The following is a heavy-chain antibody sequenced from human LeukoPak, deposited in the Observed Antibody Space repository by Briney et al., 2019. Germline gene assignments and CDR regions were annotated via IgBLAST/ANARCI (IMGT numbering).Heavy chain of an antibody. Sequence: GGSLRLSCAASGFTFSTFAMIWVRQPPGKGLEWVSSIFPSGGEIHYADSVRGRFTISRDNSKSTLSLQMNSLRAEDTAVYYCANNRNWNDRHYWGQGTLVTVSS. V-gene: IGHV3-23*01. D-gene: IGHD1-1*01. CDR3: ANNRNWNDRHY. J-gene: IGHJ4*02. CDR2: IFPSGGEI. CDR1: GFTFSTFA.